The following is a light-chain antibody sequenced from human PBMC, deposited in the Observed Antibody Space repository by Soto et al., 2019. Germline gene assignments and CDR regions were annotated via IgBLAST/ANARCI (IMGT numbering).Light chain of an antibody. Sequence: TQSPGSVTLCTGQRVNISXGASQGVRRYFAWYQQQTGXXPRTXXXGQXNRATGIAARFNGSGSGTDSTLTISSLEPVDFAVYYCQQRSKWPPRTFGQGTRLEI. J-gene: IGKJ5*01. CDR3: QQRSKWPPRT. CDR1: QGVRRY. V-gene: IGKV3-11*01. CDR2: GQX.